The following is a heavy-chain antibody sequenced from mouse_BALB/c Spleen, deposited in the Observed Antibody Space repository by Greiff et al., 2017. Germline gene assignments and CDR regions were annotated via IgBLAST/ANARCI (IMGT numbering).Heavy chain of an antibody. CDR2: INPYNGGT. CDR3: AREGMDYDGDAMDY. CDR1: GYSFTGYT. J-gene: IGHJ4*01. V-gene: IGHV1-18*01. Sequence: DVQLQESGPELVKPGASMKISCKASGYSFTGYTMNWVKQSHGKNLEWIGLINPYNGGTSYNQKFKGKATLTVDKSSSTAYMELLSLTSEDSAVYYCAREGMDYDGDAMDYWGQGTSVTVSS. D-gene: IGHD2-4*01.